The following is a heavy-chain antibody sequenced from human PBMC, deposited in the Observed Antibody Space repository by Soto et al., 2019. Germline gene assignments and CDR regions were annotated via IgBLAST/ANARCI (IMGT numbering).Heavy chain of an antibody. Sequence: PGGSLRLSCAASGLTFSSYGMHWVRQAPGKGLEWVAVISYDGSNKYYADSVKGRFTISRDNSKNTLYLQLNSLRAEGTAVYYCAKDITIFGVVSNWFDPWGQGTLVTVSS. D-gene: IGHD3-3*01. CDR3: AKDITIFGVVSNWFDP. V-gene: IGHV3-30*18. CDR1: GLTFSSYG. CDR2: ISYDGSNK. J-gene: IGHJ5*02.